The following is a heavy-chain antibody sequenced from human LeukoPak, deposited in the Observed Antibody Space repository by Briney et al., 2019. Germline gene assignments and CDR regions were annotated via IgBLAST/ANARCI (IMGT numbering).Heavy chain of an antibody. D-gene: IGHD2-2*01. V-gene: IGHV3-30*18. CDR1: GFDFSTYS. J-gene: IGHJ6*02. Sequence: GGSLRLYCAASGFDFSTYSMHWVRQAPGKGLEWVAVISYDGNNKYYADSVKGRFTISRDNSKNTLYVQMNSLRGEDTAVYYCAKGFCSTTSCPPMDVWGQGTTVTVSS. CDR3: AKGFCSTTSCPPMDV. CDR2: ISYDGNNK.